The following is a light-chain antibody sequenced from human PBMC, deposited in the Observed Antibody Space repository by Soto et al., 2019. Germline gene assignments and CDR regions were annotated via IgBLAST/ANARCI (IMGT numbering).Light chain of an antibody. CDR3: EQSYATPYT. J-gene: IGKJ2*01. V-gene: IGKV1-39*01. CDR2: AAS. CDR1: QNIGKY. Sequence: DIQMTQSPSSQSAVVGDRVTITCRASQNIGKYLNWYQQKPGKAPNLLIYAASSLQSGVPPRFSGSGSGTDFTLTISRLQPEDFATYYCEQSYATPYTFGQGTKLEI.